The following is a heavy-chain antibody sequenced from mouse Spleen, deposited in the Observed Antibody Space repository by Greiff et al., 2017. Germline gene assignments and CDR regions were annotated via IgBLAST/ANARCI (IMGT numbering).Heavy chain of an antibody. V-gene: IGHV5-9*04. CDR2: ISSGGGNT. Sequence: EVNVVESGGGLVKLGGSLKLSCAASGFTFSSYAMSWVRQTPEKRLEWVATISSGGGNTYYPDSVKGRFTISRDNAKNTLYLQMSSLKSEDTAMYYCARHPLTGNYFDYWGQGTTLTVSS. D-gene: IGHD4-1*01. J-gene: IGHJ2*01. CDR3: ARHPLTGNYFDY. CDR1: GFTFSSYA.